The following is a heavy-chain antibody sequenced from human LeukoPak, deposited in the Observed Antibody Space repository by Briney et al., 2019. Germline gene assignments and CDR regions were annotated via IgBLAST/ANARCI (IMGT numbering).Heavy chain of an antibody. CDR2: INWNGGST. CDR3: AREGSSSWRGWYMDV. J-gene: IGHJ6*03. Sequence: PGGSLRLSCAASGFTFDDYGMSWVRQAPGKGLEWVSGINWNGGSTGYADSVKGRFTISRDNAKNSLYLHMNSLRAEDTAVYYCAREGSSSWRGWYMDVWGKGTTVTISS. D-gene: IGHD6-13*01. V-gene: IGHV3-20*04. CDR1: GFTFDDYG.